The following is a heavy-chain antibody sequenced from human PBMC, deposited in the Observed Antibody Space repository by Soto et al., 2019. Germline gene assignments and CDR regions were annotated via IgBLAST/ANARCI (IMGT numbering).Heavy chain of an antibody. D-gene: IGHD4-4*01. Sequence: PGGSLRLSCSASGFTFSSYAMHWVRQAPGKGLEYVSAISGSGGSTYYADSVKGRFTISRDNSKNTLYLQMNSLRAEDTAVYYCAKNSNYARTLGYWGQGTLVTVSS. CDR1: GFTFSSYA. J-gene: IGHJ4*02. CDR2: ISGSGGST. CDR3: AKNSNYARTLGY. V-gene: IGHV3-64*04.